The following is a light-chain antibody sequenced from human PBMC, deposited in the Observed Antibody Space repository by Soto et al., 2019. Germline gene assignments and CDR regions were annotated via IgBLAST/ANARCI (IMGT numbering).Light chain of an antibody. CDR3: QSYDSSLWGSV. V-gene: IGLV1-40*01. J-gene: IGLJ2*01. Sequence: QSVLTQPPSVSGAPGQRVTISCTGSSSNIGTGYDVHWYQQLPGTAPKLLIYGKSNRPSGVPDRLSGSKSGTSASLAITWLQAEGEADYYCQSYDSSLWGSVFGGWTKLTVL. CDR2: GKS. CDR1: SSNIGTGYD.